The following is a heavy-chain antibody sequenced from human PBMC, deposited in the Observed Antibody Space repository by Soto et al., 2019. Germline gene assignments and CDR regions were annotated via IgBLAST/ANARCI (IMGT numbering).Heavy chain of an antibody. CDR3: ARDKITGLFAY. CDR1: GGSFSGYY. J-gene: IGHJ4*02. V-gene: IGHV4-34*01. D-gene: IGHD2-8*02. Sequence: QVQLQQWGAGLLKPSETLSLTCAVYGGSFSGYYWTWIRQPPGTGLEWIGEINHSGSTNYNPSLKSLVTISVDTSKNQFSLQLTSVTAADTAVYYCARDKITGLFAYWGQGTLVTVSS. CDR2: INHSGST.